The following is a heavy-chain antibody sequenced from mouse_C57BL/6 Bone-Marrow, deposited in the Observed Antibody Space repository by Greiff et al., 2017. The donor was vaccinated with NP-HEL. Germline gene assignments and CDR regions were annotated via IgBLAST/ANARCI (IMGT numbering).Heavy chain of an antibody. CDR1: GFTITNTY. V-gene: IGHV14-3*01. CDR2: IDPANGNT. J-gene: IGHJ1*03. CDR3: ARANWDSYWYFDV. Sequence: VQLQQSVAELVRPGASVKLSCTASGFTITNTYMHWVKQRPEQGLEWIGRIDPANGNTNYAEKFQGKATITADTSSNTAYLQLSSLTSEDTAIYYCARANWDSYWYFDVWGTGTTVTVSS. D-gene: IGHD4-1*01.